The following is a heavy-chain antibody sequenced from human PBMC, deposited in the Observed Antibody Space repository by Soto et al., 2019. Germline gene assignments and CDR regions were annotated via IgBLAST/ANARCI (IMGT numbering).Heavy chain of an antibody. J-gene: IGHJ6*02. Sequence: LRLSCAASGFTFDTYRMNWVRQAPGKGPEWLSGINSDGTISSYADSVKGRFTISRDNARNTLSLQMNSLRADDTAVYYCPRLSGDHSAFFSYGMDAWGQGTTVTVSS. CDR1: GFTFDTYR. CDR3: PRLSGDHSAFFSYGMDA. D-gene: IGHD2-21*01. CDR2: INSDGTIS. V-gene: IGHV3-74*01.